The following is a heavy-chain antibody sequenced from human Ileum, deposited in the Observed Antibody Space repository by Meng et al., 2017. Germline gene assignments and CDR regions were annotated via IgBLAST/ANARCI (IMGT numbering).Heavy chain of an antibody. Sequence: FKDSDPTLVNPPPTLPLTCTFSGFSLSIPAEAVGWFRQPPGKALEWLALIYWDDDNHYSPSLRSRLTFTKDASRNQVVLTLTNMDPMDTATYFCAHGSGWLFDYWGQGTLVTVSS. CDR1: GFSLSIPAEA. CDR3: AHGSGWLFDY. D-gene: IGHD6-19*01. CDR2: IYWDDDN. J-gene: IGHJ4*02. V-gene: IGHV2-5*02.